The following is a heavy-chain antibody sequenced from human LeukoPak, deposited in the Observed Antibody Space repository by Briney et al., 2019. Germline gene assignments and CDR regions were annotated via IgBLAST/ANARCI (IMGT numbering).Heavy chain of an antibody. CDR2: IKGDGGER. D-gene: IGHD3-16*01. CDR3: ARDWGAYYNFFDA. J-gene: IGHJ5*02. Sequence: GGSLRLSCEASGFSISVYWMSWVRQAPGKGLEWVSNIKGDGGERNYVESVKGRFTISRDTAKKSLYMQINSLRAEDKAVYYCARDWGAYYNFFDAWGQGTLVTVSS. CDR1: GFSISVYW. V-gene: IGHV3-7*01.